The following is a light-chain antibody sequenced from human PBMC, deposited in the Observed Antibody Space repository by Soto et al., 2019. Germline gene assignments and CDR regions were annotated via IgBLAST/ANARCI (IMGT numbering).Light chain of an antibody. J-gene: IGKJ5*01. CDR1: QSVSSSD. CDR2: GAS. Sequence: EVVLTQSPGTLSLSPGERATLSCRAGQSVSSSDLAWYQQKPGQAPRLLISGASSRATGIPDRFSGSGSGTDFTLTISRLEPEDFAVFYCQQYGSSPLITFGQGTRLEIK. V-gene: IGKV3-20*01. CDR3: QQYGSSPLIT.